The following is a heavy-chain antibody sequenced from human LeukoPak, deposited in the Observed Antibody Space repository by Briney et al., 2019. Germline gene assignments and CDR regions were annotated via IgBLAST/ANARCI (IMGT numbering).Heavy chain of an antibody. CDR3: AKDLGVTGYYYYYMDV. Sequence: PGGSLRFSXAASGFTFSSYAMSWVRQAPGKGLEWVSAISGSGGSTYYADFVKGRFTISRDNSKNTLYLQMNSLRAEDTAVYYCAKDLGVTGYYYYYMDVWGKGTTVTVSS. D-gene: IGHD4-11*01. CDR1: GFTFSSYA. V-gene: IGHV3-23*01. J-gene: IGHJ6*03. CDR2: ISGSGGST.